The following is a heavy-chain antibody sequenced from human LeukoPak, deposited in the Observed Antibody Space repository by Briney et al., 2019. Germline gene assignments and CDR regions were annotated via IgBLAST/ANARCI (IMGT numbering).Heavy chain of an antibody. CDR1: GFTFSSYA. V-gene: IGHV3-23*01. CDR3: AKGLRWFDP. Sequence: GGSLRLSCAASGFTFSSYAMSWVRQAPGKGLEWVSAISGSDGSTYYADSVKGRFTISRDNSKNTLYLQMHTLRAEDMAVYYCAKGLRWFDPWGRGTLVTVSS. CDR2: ISGSDGST. J-gene: IGHJ5*02.